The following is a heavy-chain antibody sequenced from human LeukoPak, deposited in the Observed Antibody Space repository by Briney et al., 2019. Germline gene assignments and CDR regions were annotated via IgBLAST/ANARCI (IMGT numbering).Heavy chain of an antibody. CDR2: IGNSDET. V-gene: IGHV3-23*01. D-gene: IGHD5-12*01. CDR3: AKDIVATMPHWFDP. Sequence: GGSLRLSCAASGFFFNTNAMSWVRQAPGMGLEWVAAIGNSDETYYADAVKGRFTISRDTSKNTLFLQMNSLRAEDTAVYYCAKDIVATMPHWFDPWGQGTLVTVSS. CDR1: GFFFNTNA. J-gene: IGHJ5*02.